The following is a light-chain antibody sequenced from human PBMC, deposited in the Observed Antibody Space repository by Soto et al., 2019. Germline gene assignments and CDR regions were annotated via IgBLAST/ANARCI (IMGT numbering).Light chain of an antibody. CDR1: GSDVGGYNY. Sequence: QSVLTQPASVSGSPGRSITISCTGTGSDVGGYNYVSWYQQYPGKAPKLMIYDVSNRPSGVSNRFSGSKSGNTAALIIFGLQAVDEADYYCCSYTSSSTYVVGTGTKVTVL. V-gene: IGLV2-14*01. J-gene: IGLJ1*01. CDR2: DVS. CDR3: CSYTSSSTYV.